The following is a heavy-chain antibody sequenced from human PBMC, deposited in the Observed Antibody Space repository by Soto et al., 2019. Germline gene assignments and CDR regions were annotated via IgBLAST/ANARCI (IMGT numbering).Heavy chain of an antibody. CDR3: ARGGFVAGLYNAMDA. J-gene: IGHJ6*02. D-gene: IGHD6-19*01. V-gene: IGHV1-69*06. Sequence: QVQLVQSGAEVKKAGSSVKVSCKASGGTLNTNAISWVRQAPGQGLEWMGAIIPMFGSPKYAQKFLGRVTITADNPTSTIYMEMITLTSADTAVYYCARGGFVAGLYNAMDAWGQGTTVAVYS. CDR1: GGTLNTNA. CDR2: IIPMFGSP.